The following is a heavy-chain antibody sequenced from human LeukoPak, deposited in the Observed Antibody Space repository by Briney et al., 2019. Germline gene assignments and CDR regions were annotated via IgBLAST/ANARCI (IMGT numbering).Heavy chain of an antibody. Sequence: GRSLTLSCAASGFTLSSYGMHWVRQAPGKGLEWVAVIWYDGSNKYYADSVKGRFTISRDNSKNTLYLQMNSLRAEDTAVYYCARGMQQLGYYYYYMDVWGKGTTVTVSS. V-gene: IGHV3-33*01. D-gene: IGHD6-13*01. CDR2: IWYDGSNK. J-gene: IGHJ6*03. CDR3: ARGMQQLGYYYYYMDV. CDR1: GFTLSSYG.